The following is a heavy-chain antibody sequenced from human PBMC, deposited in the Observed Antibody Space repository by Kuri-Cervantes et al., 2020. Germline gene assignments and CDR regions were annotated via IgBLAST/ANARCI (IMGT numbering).Heavy chain of an antibody. CDR3: ARARPQDY. CDR1: GFTFSSYA. CDR2: ISGSGGST. Sequence: GESLKISCAASGFTFSSYAMSWVRQAPGKGLEWVSAISGSGGSTYYADSVKGRFTISRDNSKNSLYLQMNSLRAEDTAVYYCARARPQDYWGQGTLVTVSS. J-gene: IGHJ4*02. V-gene: IGHV3-23*01.